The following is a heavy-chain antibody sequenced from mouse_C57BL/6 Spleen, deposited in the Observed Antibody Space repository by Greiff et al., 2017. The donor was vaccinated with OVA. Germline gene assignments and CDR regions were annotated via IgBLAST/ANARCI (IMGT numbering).Heavy chain of an antibody. V-gene: IGHV1-74*01. CDR3: AIFDGYLYAMDY. CDR1: GHTFTSYW. CDR2: IHPSDSDT. Sequence: QVQLQQPGAELVKPGASVKVSCKASGHTFTSYWMHWVKQRPGQGLEWIGRIHPSDSDTNYNQKLKGKATLTVDKSASTAYMQLSSLTSDDSAVYYCAIFDGYLYAMDYWGQGTSVTVSS. J-gene: IGHJ4*01. D-gene: IGHD2-3*01.